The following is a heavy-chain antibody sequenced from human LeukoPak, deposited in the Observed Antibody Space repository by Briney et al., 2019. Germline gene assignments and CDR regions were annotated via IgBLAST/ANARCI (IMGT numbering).Heavy chain of an antibody. CDR1: GFTFSSYS. Sequence: PGGSLRLSCAASGFTFSSYSMNWVRQAPGKGLEWIGSIYYSGSTTYIPSLKSRATISQDTSKNQFSLKLTSVTAADTAVYYCARDSRSFDYWGQGTLVTVSS. V-gene: IGHV4-59*12. CDR2: IYYSGST. D-gene: IGHD6-25*01. CDR3: ARDSRSFDY. J-gene: IGHJ4*02.